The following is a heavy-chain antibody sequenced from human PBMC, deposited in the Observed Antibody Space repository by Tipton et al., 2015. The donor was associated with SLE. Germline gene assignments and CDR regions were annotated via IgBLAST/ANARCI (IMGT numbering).Heavy chain of an antibody. J-gene: IGHJ5*02. Sequence: TLSLTCTVSGASMNNYYWSWIRQPPGKGLEWIGYIYYSGTTNYNSSLKSRVTISVDTSKNQFSLKLNSVTAADTAVYYCARGGPSSKWLDPWGRGTQVTVSS. D-gene: IGHD6-6*01. CDR3: ARGGPSSKWLDP. CDR1: GASMNNYY. V-gene: IGHV4-59*01. CDR2: IYYSGTT.